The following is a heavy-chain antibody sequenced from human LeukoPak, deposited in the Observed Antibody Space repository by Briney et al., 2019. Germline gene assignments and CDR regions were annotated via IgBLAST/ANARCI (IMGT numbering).Heavy chain of an antibody. Sequence: ASVKVSCKASGYTFTSYGISWVRQAPGPGREWMGWISAYNGNTNYAQKLQGRVTMTTDTSTRTAYMELRSLRSDDTAVYYCARRSFTTYYDFWSGYDDAFDIWGHGTMVTVSS. D-gene: IGHD3-3*01. CDR3: ARRSFTTYYDFWSGYDDAFDI. V-gene: IGHV1-18*01. CDR2: ISAYNGNT. J-gene: IGHJ3*02. CDR1: GYTFTSYG.